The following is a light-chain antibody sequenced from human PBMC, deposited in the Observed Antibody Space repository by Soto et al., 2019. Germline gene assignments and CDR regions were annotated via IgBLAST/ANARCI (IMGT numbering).Light chain of an antibody. CDR2: SHN. CDR1: SSNIGSNT. J-gene: IGLJ1*01. Sequence: QSVLTQPPSASGTPGQRVTISCSGSSSNIGSNTVNWYQQLPGTAPKLLIYSHNQRPSGVPDRFSVSKSGTSASLAISGLQSEDEADYYCATWDDSLDGYDFGTGTKLTVL. V-gene: IGLV1-44*01. CDR3: ATWDDSLDGYD.